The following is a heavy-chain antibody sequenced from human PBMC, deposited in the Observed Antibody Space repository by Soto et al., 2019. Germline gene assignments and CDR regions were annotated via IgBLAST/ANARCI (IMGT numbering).Heavy chain of an antibody. CDR1: GGSISSGDYY. D-gene: IGHD3-22*01. CDR2: IYYSGST. V-gene: IGHV4-30-4*01. CDR3: AREEGYYDSSGRTAEYFQH. Sequence: PSETLSLTCTVSGGSISSGDYYWSWIRQPPGKGLEWIGYIYYSGSTYYNPSLKSRVTISVDTSKNQFSLKLSSVTAADTAVYYCAREEGYYDSSGRTAEYFQHWGQGTLVTVSS. J-gene: IGHJ1*01.